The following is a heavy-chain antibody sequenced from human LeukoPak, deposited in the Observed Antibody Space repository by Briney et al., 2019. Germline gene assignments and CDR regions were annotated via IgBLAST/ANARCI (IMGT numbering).Heavy chain of an antibody. Sequence: ASVKVSCKVSGYTLTELSMHWVRHAPGKGLEWMGGFDPEDGETIYAQEFQGRVTMTEDTSTDTAYMELSSLRSEDTAVYYCATVIKFWPLLYFQHWGQGTLVTVSS. CDR2: FDPEDGET. V-gene: IGHV1-24*01. D-gene: IGHD3-16*02. CDR1: GYTLTELS. J-gene: IGHJ1*01. CDR3: ATVIKFWPLLYFQH.